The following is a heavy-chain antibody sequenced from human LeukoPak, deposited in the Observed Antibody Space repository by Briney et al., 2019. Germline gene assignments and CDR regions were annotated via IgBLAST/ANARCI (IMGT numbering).Heavy chain of an antibody. CDR3: ASSSGWYNNWFDP. CDR1: GGTFSSYA. D-gene: IGHD6-19*01. Sequence: GSSVKVSCKASGGTFSSYAISWVRQAPGQGLEWMGRIIPILGIANYAQKFQGRVTITADKSTSTAYMELSSLRSEDTAVYYCASSSGWYNNWFDPWGQGTLVTVSS. J-gene: IGHJ5*02. V-gene: IGHV1-69*04. CDR2: IIPILGIA.